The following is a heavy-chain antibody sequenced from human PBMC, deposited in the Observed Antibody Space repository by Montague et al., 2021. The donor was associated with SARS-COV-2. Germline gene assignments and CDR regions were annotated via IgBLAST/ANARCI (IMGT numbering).Heavy chain of an antibody. CDR1: GGFISSGNW. D-gene: IGHD6-13*01. J-gene: IGHJ4*02. Sequence: SKTLSLTCAVSGGFISSGNWWSWVRQPPGKGLEWIGEIFHSGAAXXNPXXXSRLTISMDKSKNEFSLKLNSVTAADTAMYYCARDFVAAVPDRFDSWGQGVLVTVSS. CDR2: IFHSGAA. CDR3: ARDFVAAVPDRFDS. V-gene: IGHV4/OR15-8*02.